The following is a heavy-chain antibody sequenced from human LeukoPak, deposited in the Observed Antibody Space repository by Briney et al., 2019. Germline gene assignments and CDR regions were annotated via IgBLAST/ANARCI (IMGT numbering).Heavy chain of an antibody. D-gene: IGHD3-22*01. J-gene: IGHJ5*02. CDR3: ARGTGTYDSSGYSA. Sequence: GGSLRLSCAASGFTFRSYAMPWVRQAPGKGLEWVALIAYDGSNKYYADSVKGRFTIARDNSKNTLSLQMNSLRAEDTAVYYCARGTGTYDSSGYSAWGQGTLVTVSS. CDR1: GFTFRSYA. V-gene: IGHV3-30*17. CDR2: IAYDGSNK.